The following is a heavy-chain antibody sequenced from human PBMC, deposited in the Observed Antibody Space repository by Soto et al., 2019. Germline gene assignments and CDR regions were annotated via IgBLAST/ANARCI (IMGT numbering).Heavy chain of an antibody. CDR1: GFSSSSYW. Sequence: GESLKISCKGSGFSSSSYWVTWVRQMPGKGLQWMGRIDPSDSYTNFSPSFQGHVTISADESISTAYLQWSSLKASDTAMYYCAIHGRGSYSSYFDYWGQGTLVTVSS. V-gene: IGHV5-10-1*01. D-gene: IGHD1-26*01. J-gene: IGHJ4*02. CDR3: AIHGRGSYSSYFDY. CDR2: IDPSDSYT.